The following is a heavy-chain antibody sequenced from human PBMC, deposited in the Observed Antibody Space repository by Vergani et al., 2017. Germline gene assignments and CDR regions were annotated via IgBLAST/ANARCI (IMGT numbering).Heavy chain of an antibody. CDR1: GFTFSIYS. V-gene: IGHV3-21*01. CDR3: ARESAFYCSSTSCYYYYYMDV. CDR2: ISSSSSYI. Sequence: EVQLVESGGGLVKPGGSLRLSCTASGFTFSIYSMNWVRQAPGKGLEWVSSISSSSSYIYYADSVKGRFTISRDNAKNSLYLQMNSLRADDTAVYYCARESAFYCSSTSCYYYYYMDVWGQGTAVTVSS. D-gene: IGHD2-2*01. J-gene: IGHJ6*03.